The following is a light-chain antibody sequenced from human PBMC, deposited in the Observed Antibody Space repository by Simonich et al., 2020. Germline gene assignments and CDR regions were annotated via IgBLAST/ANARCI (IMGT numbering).Light chain of an antibody. CDR3: MQALQTPFT. J-gene: IGKJ3*01. CDR2: LGS. V-gene: IGKV2-28*01. CDR1: QSLLHSNGYYY. Sequence: DIVMTQSPLSLPVTPGEPASISCRSSQSLLHSNGYYYLDWYLQNPGQSPQLLIYLGSNRASGVPDRFSGSGSGTDFTLKISRVEAEDVGVYYCMQALQTPFTFGPGTKVDIK.